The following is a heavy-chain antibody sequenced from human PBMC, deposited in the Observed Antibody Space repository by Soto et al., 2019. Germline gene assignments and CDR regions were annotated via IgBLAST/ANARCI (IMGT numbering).Heavy chain of an antibody. CDR3: ARVSCANGFCCLAY. J-gene: IGHJ4*02. CDR2: IYHSGST. D-gene: IGHD3-3*01. Sequence: QLQLQESGPGLVKPSQTLSVTCTVSGGSISSGDYYWSWVRQPPGKGLEWIGYIYHSGSTYYNTSLKSRVTMTVDTSKNQFSLKLRSVTAADTAVYYCARVSCANGFCCLAYWGQGTLVTVSS. V-gene: IGHV4-30-4*01. CDR1: GGSISSGDYY.